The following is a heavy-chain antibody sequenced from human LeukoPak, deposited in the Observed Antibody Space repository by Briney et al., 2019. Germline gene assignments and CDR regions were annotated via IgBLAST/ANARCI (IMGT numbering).Heavy chain of an antibody. CDR2: IRSKANSYAT. CDR3: TRLLTTVTTNDY. D-gene: IGHD4-11*01. V-gene: IGHV3-73*01. J-gene: IGHJ4*02. CDR1: GFTFSGSA. Sequence: PGGSLRLSCAASGFTFSGSAMHWVRQASGKGLEWVGRIRSKANSYATAYAASVKGRFTISRDDSKNTAYLQMNSLKTEDTAVYYCTRLLTTVTTNDYWGQGTLVTVSS.